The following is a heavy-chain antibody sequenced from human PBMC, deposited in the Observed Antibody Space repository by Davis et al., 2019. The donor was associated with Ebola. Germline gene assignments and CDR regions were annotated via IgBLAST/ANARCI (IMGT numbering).Heavy chain of an antibody. CDR3: TRGKWFDP. J-gene: IGHJ5*02. V-gene: IGHV1-69*08. Sequence: SVKVSCKASGGTFSNYTFHWVRQAPGQGLEWMGRVIPILGTADYAQRFQDRVTITADTSTHTAYMELSRLRSDDTAMYYCTRGKWFDPWGQGTLVAVSS. CDR2: VIPILGTA. CDR1: GGTFSNYT.